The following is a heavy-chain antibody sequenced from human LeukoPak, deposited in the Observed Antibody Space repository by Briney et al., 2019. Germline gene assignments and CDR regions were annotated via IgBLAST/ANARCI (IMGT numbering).Heavy chain of an antibody. CDR3: ATVYYDFWSGYSD. D-gene: IGHD3-3*01. J-gene: IGHJ4*02. V-gene: IGHV1-46*01. Sequence: ASVKVSCKTSGYSLPRHYIHWVRQAPGQGLEWMGIMNPSVGATTYAPKFQGRVTMTEDTSTDTAYMELSSLRSEDTAVYYCATVYYDFWSGYSDWGQGTLVTVSS. CDR1: GYSLPRHY. CDR2: MNPSVGAT.